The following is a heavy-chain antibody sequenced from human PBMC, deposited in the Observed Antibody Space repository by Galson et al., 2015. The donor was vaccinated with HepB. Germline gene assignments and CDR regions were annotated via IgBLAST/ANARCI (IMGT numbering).Heavy chain of an antibody. CDR1: GFTFSSYS. J-gene: IGHJ6*02. CDR3: ARDQVAAAGTRYYYYGMDV. V-gene: IGHV3-21*01. D-gene: IGHD6-13*01. CDR2: ISSSSSYI. Sequence: SLRLSCAASGFTFSSYSMDWVRQAPGKGLEWVSSISSSSSYIYYADSVKGRFTISRDNAKNSLYLQMNSLRAEDTAVYYCARDQVAAAGTRYYYYGMDVWGQGTTVTVSS.